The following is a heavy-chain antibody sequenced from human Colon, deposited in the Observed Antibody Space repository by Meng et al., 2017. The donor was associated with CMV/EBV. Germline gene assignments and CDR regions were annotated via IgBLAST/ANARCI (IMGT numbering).Heavy chain of an antibody. Sequence: QVQAQQWGAGLLKPSETRSLTCAVYGGSFSGYYWSWIRQPPGKGLEWIGEINHSGSTNYNPSLKSRVTISVDTSKNQFSLKLSSVTAADTAVYYCARGLYGSGRHQIDYWGQGTLVTVSS. D-gene: IGHD3-10*01. J-gene: IGHJ4*02. CDR2: INHSGST. CDR1: GGSFSGYY. CDR3: ARGLYGSGRHQIDY. V-gene: IGHV4-34*01.